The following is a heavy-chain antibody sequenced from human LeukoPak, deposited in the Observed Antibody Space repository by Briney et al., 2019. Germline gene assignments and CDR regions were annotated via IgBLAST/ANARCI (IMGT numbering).Heavy chain of an antibody. CDR2: ISSSNSYI. Sequence: PGGSLRLSCAAPGFTFSSYSMNWVRQAPGKGLEWVSSISSSNSYIYDADSVKGRFTISRDNAKNSLYLQMNSLRAEDTAVYYCARDQGLLVVAGRFGYWGQGTLVTVSS. D-gene: IGHD6-19*01. CDR3: ARDQGLLVVAGRFGY. CDR1: GFTFSSYS. V-gene: IGHV3-21*01. J-gene: IGHJ4*02.